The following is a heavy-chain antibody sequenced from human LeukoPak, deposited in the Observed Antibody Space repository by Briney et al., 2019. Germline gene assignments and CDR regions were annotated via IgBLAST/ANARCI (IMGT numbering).Heavy chain of an antibody. CDR3: ARDPNRYYYDSSGYPYCDY. V-gene: IGHV3-30-3*01. Sequence: GGSLRLSCAASGFTFSSYAMHWVRQAPGKGLEWVAVISYDGSNKYYADSVKGRFTISRDNSKNTLYLQMNSLRAEDTAVYYCARDPNRYYYDSSGYPYCDYGGQGPLVTVSS. CDR2: ISYDGSNK. CDR1: GFTFSSYA. D-gene: IGHD3-22*01. J-gene: IGHJ4*02.